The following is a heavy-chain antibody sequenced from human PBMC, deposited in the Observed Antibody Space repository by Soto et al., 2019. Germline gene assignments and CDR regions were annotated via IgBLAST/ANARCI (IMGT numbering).Heavy chain of an antibody. CDR3: ARAAGQTGYSPFDY. D-gene: IGHD3-9*01. V-gene: IGHV3-21*01. CDR2: ISSSSSYI. J-gene: IGHJ4*02. Sequence: EVQLVESGGGLVKPGGSLRVSCAASGFTFSSYSMNWVRQAPGKGLEWVSSISSSSSYIYYVDSVKGRFTISRDNAKNSQDLQMNSLRAEDTAVYYWARAAGQTGYSPFDYWGQGTLVTVSS. CDR1: GFTFSSYS.